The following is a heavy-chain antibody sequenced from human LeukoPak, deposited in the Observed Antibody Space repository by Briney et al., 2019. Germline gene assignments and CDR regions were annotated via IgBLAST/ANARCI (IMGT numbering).Heavy chain of an antibody. Sequence: PGGSLRLSCAASGFTFSSYEMNWVRQAPGKGLEWVSYISSSGSTIYYADSVKGRFTISRDNAKNSLYLQMNSLRAEDTAVYYCARDSSSWYRSYYYYYYMDVWGKGTTVTVSS. CDR2: ISSSGSTI. V-gene: IGHV3-48*03. CDR1: GFTFSSYE. D-gene: IGHD6-13*01. CDR3: ARDSSSWYRSYYYYYYMDV. J-gene: IGHJ6*03.